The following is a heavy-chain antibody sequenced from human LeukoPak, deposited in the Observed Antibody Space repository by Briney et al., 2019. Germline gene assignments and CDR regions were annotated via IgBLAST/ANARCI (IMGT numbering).Heavy chain of an antibody. CDR1: GYTFTSYG. J-gene: IGHJ5*02. Sequence: ASVKVSCKASGYTFTSYGISWVRQAPGQGLEWMGWISAYNGNTNYAQKLQGRATMTTDTSTSTAYMELRSLRSDGTAVYYCAREGLIAARTYNWFDPWGQGTLVTVSS. CDR3: AREGLIAARTYNWFDP. D-gene: IGHD6-13*01. CDR2: ISAYNGNT. V-gene: IGHV1-18*01.